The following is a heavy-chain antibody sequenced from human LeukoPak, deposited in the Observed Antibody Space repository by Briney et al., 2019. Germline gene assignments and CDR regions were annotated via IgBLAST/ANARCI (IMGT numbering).Heavy chain of an antibody. V-gene: IGHV3-53*01. CDR3: ARVGAWDLQRVFEY. D-gene: IGHD1-26*01. J-gene: IGHJ4*02. Sequence: PGGSLRLSCAASGFTVSSNYMSWVRQAPGEGLEWVSVLYSGSNTWYADSVKGRFTISRDNSKNTLYLQMNSLRAEDTAVYYCARVGAWDLQRVFEYWGQGTLVTVSS. CDR2: LYSGSNT. CDR1: GFTVSSNY.